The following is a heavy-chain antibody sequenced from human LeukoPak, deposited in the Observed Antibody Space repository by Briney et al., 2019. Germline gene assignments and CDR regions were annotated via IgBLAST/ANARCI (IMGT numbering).Heavy chain of an antibody. Sequence: SETLSLTCTVAGGSISSYYWSWIRQPPGKGLEWIGYIYYSGSTNYNPSLKSRVTISVDTSKNQFSLKLSSVTAADTAVYYCARVPYYYDSSGYYSDPYYYYGMDVWGQGTTVTVSS. D-gene: IGHD3-22*01. CDR1: GGSISSYY. V-gene: IGHV4-59*01. CDR3: ARVPYYYDSSGYYSDPYYYYGMDV. J-gene: IGHJ6*02. CDR2: IYYSGST.